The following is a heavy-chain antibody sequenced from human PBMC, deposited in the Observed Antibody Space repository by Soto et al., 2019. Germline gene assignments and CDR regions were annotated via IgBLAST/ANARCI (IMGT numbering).Heavy chain of an antibody. J-gene: IGHJ4*02. CDR1: GFTFSSDA. D-gene: IGHD2-15*01. Sequence: VGSLRLSCAASGFTFSSDAMGWVRQGPVKGLEWVAVVSIGGSTHYADSVRGRFTISRDNSKNTLSLQMNSLTAEDTAVYFCAKRRGAGGHFDYWGQGALVTVSS. V-gene: IGHV3-23*01. CDR2: VSIGGST. CDR3: AKRRGAGGHFDY.